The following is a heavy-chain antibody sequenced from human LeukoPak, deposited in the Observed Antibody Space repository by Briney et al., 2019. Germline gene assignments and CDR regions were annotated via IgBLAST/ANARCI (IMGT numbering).Heavy chain of an antibody. CDR3: VSAPNSYYLDH. Sequence: PGGSLRLSCAASGFTFTTYWMTWVRQVPGKGLEWVANIKTDGSEKNYVDSVEGRFAISRDNTKNSLYLQMNNLRAEDTGLYYCVSAPNSYYLDHWGQGTLVTVSS. J-gene: IGHJ4*02. V-gene: IGHV3-7*01. CDR1: GFTFTTYW. CDR2: IKTDGSEK.